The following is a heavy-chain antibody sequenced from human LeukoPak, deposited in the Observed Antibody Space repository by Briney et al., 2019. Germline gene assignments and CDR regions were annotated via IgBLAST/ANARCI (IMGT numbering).Heavy chain of an antibody. CDR2: IIPIFGTA. CDR3: ASGYYDYAWGSYRSWWD. V-gene: IGHV1-69*05. Sequence: SVKVSCKASGGTFSSYAISWVRQAPGQGLEWMGGIIPIFGTANYAQKFQGRVTITTDESTSTAYMELSSLRSEDTAVYYCASGYYDYAWGSYRSWWDWGQGTLVTVSS. D-gene: IGHD3-16*02. CDR1: GGTFSSYA. J-gene: IGHJ4*02.